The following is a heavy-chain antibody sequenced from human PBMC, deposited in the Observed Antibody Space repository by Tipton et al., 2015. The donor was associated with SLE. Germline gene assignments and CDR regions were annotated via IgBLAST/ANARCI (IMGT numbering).Heavy chain of an antibody. CDR2: IYYSGST. CDR3: ARSPRGMATIGGSDV. CDR1: GGSISSHY. D-gene: IGHD5-24*01. Sequence: TLSLTCTVSGGSISSHYWSWIRQPSGKGLEWIGYIYYSGSTNYNPSLKSRVTTSVDTSKNQFSLKLSSVTAADTAVYYCARSPRGMATIGGSDVWGQGTTVTVSS. V-gene: IGHV4-59*11. J-gene: IGHJ6*02.